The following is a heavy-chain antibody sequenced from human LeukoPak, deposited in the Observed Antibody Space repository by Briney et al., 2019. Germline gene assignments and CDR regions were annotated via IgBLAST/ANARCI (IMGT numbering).Heavy chain of an antibody. Sequence: SDTLSLTCTVSGRFISSYYWSWIRQPAGKGLEWIGRIYTSGSTNYNPSLKSRVTISVETSKNQFSLKMSSVTAADTAVYSCARDSRLYSSSQKSEHWFDPWGQGTLVTVSS. D-gene: IGHD6-6*01. V-gene: IGHV4-4*07. CDR3: ARDSRLYSSSQKSEHWFDP. J-gene: IGHJ5*02. CDR2: IYTSGST. CDR1: GRFISSYY.